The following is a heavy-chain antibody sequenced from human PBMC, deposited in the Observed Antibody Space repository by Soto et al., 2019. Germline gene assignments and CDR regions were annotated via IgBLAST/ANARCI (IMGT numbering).Heavy chain of an antibody. CDR1: GGSFSGYY. CDR2: INHSGST. V-gene: IGHV4-34*01. CDR3: ARAGAVFGLGDV. J-gene: IGHJ6*04. Sequence: KTSETLSLTCAVYGGSFSGYYWSWIRQPPGKGLEWIGEINHSGSTNYNPSLKSRVTISVDTSKNQFSLKLSSVTAADTAVYYCARAGAVFGLGDVWGKGTTVTVSS. D-gene: IGHD3-10*02.